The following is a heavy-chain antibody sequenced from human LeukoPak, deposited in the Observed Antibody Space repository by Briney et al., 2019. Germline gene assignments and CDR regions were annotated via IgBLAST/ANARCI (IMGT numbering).Heavy chain of an antibody. J-gene: IGHJ4*02. D-gene: IGHD6-19*01. Sequence: GGSLRLSCAASGFTFSKYWMLWVRQAPGKGLESVSRINTDGTVTTYADSEKGRFTVSRDNADNTMFLQMNSVRDEDTAVYYCATKQWLAPPPDSWGQGTPVTVSS. CDR3: ATKQWLAPPPDS. CDR2: INTDGTVT. CDR1: GFTFSKYW. V-gene: IGHV3-74*01.